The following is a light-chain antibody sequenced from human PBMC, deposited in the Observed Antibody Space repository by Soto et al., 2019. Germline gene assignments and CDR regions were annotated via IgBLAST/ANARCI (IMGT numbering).Light chain of an antibody. CDR1: HSISKW. CDR3: QQYNSYDMWM. CDR2: GAS. J-gene: IGKJ1*01. Sequence: DIQMTQSPSTLSASVGDRVITTCRASHSISKWLAWYQQKPGKAPKLLIYGASSLESGVPSRFSGSGSGTEFTLTISSLQPDDFATYYCQQYNSYDMWMFGRGTKVDIK. V-gene: IGKV1-5*01.